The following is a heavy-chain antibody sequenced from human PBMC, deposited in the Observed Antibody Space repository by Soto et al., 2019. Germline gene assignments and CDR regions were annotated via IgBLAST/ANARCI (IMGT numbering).Heavy chain of an antibody. Sequence: QVQLVQSGGEVKEPGASVKVSCKASGYSFSNHGIAWARQAPGQGLEWMGWISTHTTDTNYAQKLQGRVTMTTDTSTTTAYMELRSLTSDDTAVYLCARDGSYHRCGHCVGDSAFDIWGQGTMVIVSS. CDR1: GYSFSNHG. CDR3: ARDGSYHRCGHCVGDSAFDI. J-gene: IGHJ3*02. V-gene: IGHV1-18*01. D-gene: IGHD2-21*01. CDR2: ISTHTTDT.